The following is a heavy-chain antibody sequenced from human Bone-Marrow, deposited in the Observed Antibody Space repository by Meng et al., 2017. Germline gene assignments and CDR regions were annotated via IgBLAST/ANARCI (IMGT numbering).Heavy chain of an antibody. CDR2: IRSSGDTK. V-gene: IGHV3-11*01. Sequence: GTLSLTCAASGFTFSDYYMTWIRQAPGKGLEWVSYIRSSGDTKFYADSVKGRFTISRDNAKNSLYLQMNSLRGEDTAVYYCARAEASGGPVNWFDPWGQGTLVTVSS. CDR3: ARAEASGGPVNWFDP. CDR1: GFTFSDYY. D-gene: IGHD3-3*01. J-gene: IGHJ5*02.